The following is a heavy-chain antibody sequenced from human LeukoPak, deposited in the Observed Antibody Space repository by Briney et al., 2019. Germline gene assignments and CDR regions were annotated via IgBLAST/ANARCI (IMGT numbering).Heavy chain of an antibody. J-gene: IGHJ4*02. CDR2: IYHNGNT. Sequence: SETLSLTCAVSGGSISSGGYSWSWIRQPPGKGLEWIGYIYHNGNTYYNPSLKSRVTISVDTSKNQFSLKLSSVTAADTAMYYCARLYYYESSGYWNYFDYWGQGTLVTVSS. D-gene: IGHD3-22*01. CDR3: ARLYYYESSGYWNYFDY. CDR1: GGSISSGGYS. V-gene: IGHV4-30-2*05.